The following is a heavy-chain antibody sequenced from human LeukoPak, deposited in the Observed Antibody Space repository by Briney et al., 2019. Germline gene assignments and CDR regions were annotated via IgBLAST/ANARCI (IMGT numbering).Heavy chain of an antibody. CDR2: MNPNSGNT. CDR3: ASGGRYYFDY. J-gene: IGHJ4*02. CDR1: GYTFTSYD. V-gene: IGHV1-8*01. Sequence: GASVKVSCKASGYTFTSYDINWVRQATGQGLEWMGWMNPNSGNTGYAQKFQGRVTMTRNTSISTAYMELSRLRSDDTAMFYCASGGRYYFDYWGQGTLVTVSS.